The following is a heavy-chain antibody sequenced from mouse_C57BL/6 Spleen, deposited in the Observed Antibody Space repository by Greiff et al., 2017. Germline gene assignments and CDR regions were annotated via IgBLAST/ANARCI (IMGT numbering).Heavy chain of an antibody. J-gene: IGHJ1*03. D-gene: IGHD4-1*01. V-gene: IGHV1-81*01. CDR1: GYTFTSYG. CDR2: IYPRSGNT. Sequence: QVQLKQSGAELARPGASVKLSCKASGYTFTSYGISWVKQRTGQGLEWIGEIYPRSGNTYYNEKFKGKATLTADKSSSTAYMELRSLTSEDSAVXVCARSGFQLTGTGYFDVWGTGTTVTVSS. CDR3: ARSGFQLTGTGYFDV.